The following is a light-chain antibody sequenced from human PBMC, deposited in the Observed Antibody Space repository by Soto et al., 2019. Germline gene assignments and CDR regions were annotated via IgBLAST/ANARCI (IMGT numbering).Light chain of an antibody. CDR3: QHYGGMWT. CDR2: FPS. J-gene: IGKJ1*01. CDR1: QSVSSSY. Sequence: ESDLTKYHGNLSLSPGERCTLSCRSSQSVSSSYLAWYQQKPVQSPRLLIYFPSTRATGIPARFSGSGSGTEVALTSSSLQPDDFATYCCQHYGGMWTFGQGTKVDI. V-gene: IGKV3-20*01.